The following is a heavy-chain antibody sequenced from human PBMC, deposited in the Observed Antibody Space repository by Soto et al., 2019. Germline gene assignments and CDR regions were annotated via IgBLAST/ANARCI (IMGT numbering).Heavy chain of an antibody. V-gene: IGHV1-3*05. D-gene: IGHD3-22*01. Sequence: QVQLVQSGAEEKKPGASVKVSCKASGYTFTSYAMHWVRQAPGQRLEWMGWINAGNGNTKYSQKVQGRVTITRDTSASTAYMELSSLRSEDTAVYYCARGSGYYYWDDYWGHGTLVTVSS. CDR2: INAGNGNT. J-gene: IGHJ4*01. CDR1: GYTFTSYA. CDR3: ARGSGYYYWDDY.